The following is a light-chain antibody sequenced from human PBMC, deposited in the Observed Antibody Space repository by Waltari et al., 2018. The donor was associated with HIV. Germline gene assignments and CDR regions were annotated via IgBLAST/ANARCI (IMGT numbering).Light chain of an antibody. CDR1: QDINTF. CDR3: QQYDNLTPYT. J-gene: IGKJ2*01. Sequence: DIQMTQSPSSLSASVGDRVTITCQASQDINTFLTWYQHKPGTAPKLLIYDASYLETGVPSRFSGSGSGTDFSLTISSLQPEDTATYYCQQYDNLTPYTFGQGTKVEIK. CDR2: DAS. V-gene: IGKV1-33*01.